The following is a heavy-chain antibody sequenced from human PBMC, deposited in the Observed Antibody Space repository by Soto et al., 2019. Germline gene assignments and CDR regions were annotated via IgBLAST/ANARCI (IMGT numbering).Heavy chain of an antibody. Sequence: QVQLVQSGAEVKKPGASEKVSCKASGYTFTSYAMHWVRQAPGQRLEWMGWINAGNGNTKYSQKFQGRVTITRDTSASTAYMELSSLRSEDTAVYYCARAYQRDMVVVPAARGGMDVWGQGTTVTVSS. CDR2: INAGNGNT. J-gene: IGHJ6*02. CDR1: GYTFTSYA. D-gene: IGHD2-2*01. V-gene: IGHV1-3*01. CDR3: ARAYQRDMVVVPAARGGMDV.